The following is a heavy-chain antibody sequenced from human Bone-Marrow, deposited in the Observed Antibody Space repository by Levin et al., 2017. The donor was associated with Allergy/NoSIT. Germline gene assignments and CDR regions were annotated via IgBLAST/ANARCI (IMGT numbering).Heavy chain of an antibody. CDR1: GFTFNNYG. CDR2: ISFDGSEK. V-gene: IGHV3-30*18. J-gene: IGHJ6*02. Sequence: PGGSLRLSYAASGFTFNNYGILLVRQAPGKGLEWVALISFDGSEKYQSDSVKGRLTISRDNSNNMVYLQMSSLRPEDTAVYYCAKGYGLGASWGLIDVWGQGTTVTVSS. D-gene: IGHD3-10*01. CDR3: AKGYGLGASWGLIDV.